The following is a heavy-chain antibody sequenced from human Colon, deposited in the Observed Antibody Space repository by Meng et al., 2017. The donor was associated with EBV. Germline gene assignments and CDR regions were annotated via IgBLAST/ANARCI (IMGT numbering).Heavy chain of an antibody. Sequence: QVQLVESGGGVVQPGRSLRLSCAASEFTFSSYAMHWVRQAPGKGLEWVAIISYDGSNKYYADSVKGRFTISRDNSKNTLYLEMNSLRAEDTAVYYCARGQLLLDYWGQGTLVTVAS. D-gene: IGHD5-18*01. J-gene: IGHJ4*02. CDR1: EFTFSSYA. CDR2: ISYDGSNK. V-gene: IGHV3-30-3*01. CDR3: ARGQLLLDY.